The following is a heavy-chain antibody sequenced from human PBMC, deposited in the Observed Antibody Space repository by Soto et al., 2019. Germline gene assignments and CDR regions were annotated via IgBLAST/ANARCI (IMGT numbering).Heavy chain of an antibody. CDR1: GFTFSDYY. V-gene: IGHV3-11*01. D-gene: IGHD6-13*01. CDR2: ITSSGSNI. Sequence: PGGSLRLSCAASGFTFSDYYMSWIRQAPGKGLEWVSYITSSGSNIYYADSVKGRFTISRDNAKNSLYLQMSSLRAEDTAVYYCARDGRITAAGTGRTYYYYYMDVWGKGTTVTVSS. CDR3: ARDGRITAAGTGRTYYYYYMDV. J-gene: IGHJ6*03.